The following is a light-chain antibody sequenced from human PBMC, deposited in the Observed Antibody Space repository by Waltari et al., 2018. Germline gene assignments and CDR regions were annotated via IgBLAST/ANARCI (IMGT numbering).Light chain of an antibody. CDR1: NLGDKY. CDR3: LACDISTAV. J-gene: IGLJ1*01. V-gene: IGLV3-1*01. CDR2: HDS. Sequence: SYELTQPPSVSVSPGQTASISCSGDNLGDKYTSWYQQKAGQSPVLVIYHDSRRPSGIPDRFSVSNSGNTATLTISGTQALDEADYYCLACDISTAVFGTVTKVTVL.